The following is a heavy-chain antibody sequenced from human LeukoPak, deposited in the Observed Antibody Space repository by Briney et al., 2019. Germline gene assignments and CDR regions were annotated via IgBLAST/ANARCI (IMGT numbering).Heavy chain of an antibody. J-gene: IGHJ4*02. CDR3: AIPDTAMVYLFDY. CDR1: RFTFSSYS. D-gene: IGHD5-18*01. V-gene: IGHV3-21*01. Sequence: KPGGSLRLSCAAARFTFSSYSMNLGRQAPGKGLEWVSSISSSSSYIYYADSVKGRFTISRDNAQNSLYLQMNSLRAEDTAVYYCAIPDTAMVYLFDYWGQGTLVTVSS. CDR2: ISSSSSYI.